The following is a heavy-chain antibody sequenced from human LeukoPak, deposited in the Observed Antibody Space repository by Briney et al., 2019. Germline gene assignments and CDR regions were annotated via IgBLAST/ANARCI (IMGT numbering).Heavy chain of an antibody. CDR2: IRYDGSNK. CDR1: GFTFSSYG. CDR3: AKVLSRQYGSGSYPFDC. V-gene: IGHV3-30*02. D-gene: IGHD3-10*01. J-gene: IGHJ4*02. Sequence: PGGSLRLSCAASGFTFSSYGMHWVRQAPGKGLEWVAFIRYDGSNKYYADSVKGRFSISRDNSKNALYLQMNSLGVEDTAVYYCAKVLSRQYGSGSYPFDCWGQGTLVTVSS.